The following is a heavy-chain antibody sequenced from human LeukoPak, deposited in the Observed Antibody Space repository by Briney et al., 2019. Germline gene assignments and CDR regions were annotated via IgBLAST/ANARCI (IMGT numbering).Heavy chain of an antibody. Sequence: ASVKVSCKASGYTFGSYGISWVRQAPGQGLEWMGWISAYNGNTSYRQKLQGRVTMSTDTSTSTAYMDLNRLTSDDTAVYFCARDRYGDGFAHFDYWGQGTLVTVSS. CDR3: ARDRYGDGFAHFDY. CDR2: ISAYNGNT. CDR1: GYTFGSYG. V-gene: IGHV1-18*01. J-gene: IGHJ4*02. D-gene: IGHD5-24*01.